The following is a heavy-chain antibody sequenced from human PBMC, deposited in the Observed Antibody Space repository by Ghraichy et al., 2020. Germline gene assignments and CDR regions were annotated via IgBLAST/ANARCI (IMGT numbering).Heavy chain of an antibody. Sequence: GESLNISCAASGFTFSSYEMNWVRQAPGKGLEWVSYISSSGSTIYYADSVKGRFTISRDNAKNSLYLQMNSLRAEDTAVYYCAFVGYCSGGSCYGGAFDIWGQGTMVTVSS. V-gene: IGHV3-48*03. CDR2: ISSSGSTI. CDR3: AFVGYCSGGSCYGGAFDI. D-gene: IGHD2-15*01. J-gene: IGHJ3*02. CDR1: GFTFSSYE.